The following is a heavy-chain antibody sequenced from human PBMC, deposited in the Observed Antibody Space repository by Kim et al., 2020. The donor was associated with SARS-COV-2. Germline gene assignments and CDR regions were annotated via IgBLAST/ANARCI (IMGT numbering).Heavy chain of an antibody. CDR3: APGPYYYDSSGYYYFPFDY. D-gene: IGHD3-22*01. CDR2: IKQDGSEK. J-gene: IGHJ4*02. CDR1: GFTFSSYW. Sequence: GGSLRLSCAASGFTFSSYWMSWVRQAPGKGLEWVANIKQDGSEKYYVVSVKGRFTISRDNAKNSLYLQMNSLRAEDTAVYYCAPGPYYYDSSGYYYFPFDYWGQGTLVTVSS. V-gene: IGHV3-7*01.